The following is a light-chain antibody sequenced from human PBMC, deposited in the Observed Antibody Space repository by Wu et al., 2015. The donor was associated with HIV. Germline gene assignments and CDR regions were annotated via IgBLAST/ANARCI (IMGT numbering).Light chain of an antibody. Sequence: TVLTQSPGTLSLSPGERATLSCRASQYVSSAYLAWYQQKPGQAPRLLIYGASSRATGIPDRFSGSGSGTDFTLTISRLKLEDVAVYYCQQYGSSPGYTFGQGTKVEIK. CDR3: QQYGSSPGYT. J-gene: IGKJ2*01. CDR2: GAS. V-gene: IGKV3-20*01. CDR1: QYVSSAY.